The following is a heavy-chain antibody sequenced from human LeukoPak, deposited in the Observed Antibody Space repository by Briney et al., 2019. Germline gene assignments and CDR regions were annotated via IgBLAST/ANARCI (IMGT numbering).Heavy chain of an antibody. D-gene: IGHD3-10*01. V-gene: IGHV3-33*01. J-gene: IGHJ4*02. CDR1: GLTFSRYG. CDR3: ARSYYYGAGSYYPFDY. Sequence: GGSLRLSCAASGLTFSRYGMHWVRQAPGKGLEWVAGIWYDGSNKYYADSVKGRFTISRDNSKDTLYLQMNSLRVEDTAVYYCARSYYYGAGSYYPFDYWGQGTLVTVSS. CDR2: IWYDGSNK.